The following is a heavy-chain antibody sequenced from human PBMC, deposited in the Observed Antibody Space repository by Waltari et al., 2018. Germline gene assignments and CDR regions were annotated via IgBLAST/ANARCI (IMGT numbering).Heavy chain of an antibody. D-gene: IGHD3-10*01. CDR3: ARTILPQKLAAFDY. V-gene: IGHV3-48*04. CDR1: GFTFSSYS. Sequence: EVQLVESGGGLVQPGASLSLSCAASGFTFSSYSMHWVSQGPGKGLEWVSYISSSSSTIYYADSVKGRFTISRDNAKNSLYLQMNSLRAEDTAVYYCARTILPQKLAAFDYWGQGTLVTVSS. CDR2: ISSSSSTI. J-gene: IGHJ4*02.